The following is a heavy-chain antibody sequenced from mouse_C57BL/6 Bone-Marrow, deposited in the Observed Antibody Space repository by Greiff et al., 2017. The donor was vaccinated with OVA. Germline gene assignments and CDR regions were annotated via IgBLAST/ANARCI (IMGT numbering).Heavy chain of an antibody. CDR1: GFSFTTYA. CDR3: VTRTDSL. CDR2: ISSTSNNYAT. Sequence: EVQLVESGGGLVQPKGSLKLSCAASGFSFTTYAMNWVSQAPGKGLEWVARISSTSNNYATYYADSVKDRFTISRDDSESTLYRLINNLKTEDTAMYYCVTRTDSLWGQGTAVTVSS. J-gene: IGHJ4*01. V-gene: IGHV10-1*01.